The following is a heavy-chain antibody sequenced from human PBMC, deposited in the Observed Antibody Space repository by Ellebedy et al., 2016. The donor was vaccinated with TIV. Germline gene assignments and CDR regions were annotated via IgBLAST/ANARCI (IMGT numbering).Heavy chain of an antibody. J-gene: IGHJ6*02. V-gene: IGHV3-23*01. Sequence: GESLKISCVASGFTFSTYAMYWVRQAPGKGLEWVSGVGNGGTDTYYADSVKGRFTVARDHAKNSMYLQMNSLRGDDTAVYYCGRARERGYFAYYYYGMDVWGQGTTVTVP. CDR2: VGNGGTDT. D-gene: IGHD5-18*01. CDR3: GRARERGYFAYYYYGMDV. CDR1: GFTFSTYA.